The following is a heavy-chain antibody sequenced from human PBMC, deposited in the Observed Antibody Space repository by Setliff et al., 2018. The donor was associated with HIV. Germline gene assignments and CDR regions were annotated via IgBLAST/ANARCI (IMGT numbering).Heavy chain of an antibody. CDR2: IKQDGSEK. CDR1: GFTLGSYW. Sequence: GGSLRLSCAAYGFTLGSYWMSWVRQAPGKGLEWVANIKQDGSEKYFVDSVKGRFTISRDNARNSLYLQMNSLRAEDTAIYYCARDEQATVVTDYYYYMDVWGKGTTVTVSS. D-gene: IGHD4-17*01. J-gene: IGHJ6*03. V-gene: IGHV3-7*01. CDR3: ARDEQATVVTDYYYYMDV.